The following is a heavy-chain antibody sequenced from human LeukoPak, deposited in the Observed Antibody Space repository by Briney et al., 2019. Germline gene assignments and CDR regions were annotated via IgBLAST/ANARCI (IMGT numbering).Heavy chain of an antibody. CDR3: AKDLLGQSVAFDI. Sequence: PGGSLRLSCAASGFTFSSYGMHWVRQAPGKGLEWVAFIRYDGSNKYSADSVKGRFTISRDNSKNTLYLQMNSLRAEDTALYYCAKDLLGQSVAFDIWGQGTMVTVSS. CDR1: GFTFSSYG. D-gene: IGHD3-16*01. J-gene: IGHJ3*02. CDR2: IRYDGSNK. V-gene: IGHV3-30*02.